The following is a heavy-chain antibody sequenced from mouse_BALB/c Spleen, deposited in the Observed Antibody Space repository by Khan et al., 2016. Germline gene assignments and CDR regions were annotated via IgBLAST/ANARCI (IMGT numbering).Heavy chain of an antibody. Sequence: EVELVESGGGLVQTGGSLRLSCATSAFTFTDYYMTWVRQPPGKALEWLGFIRNKAGGYTTEYSASVKGRFTISSDNSQRILYLQMNTLRAEDSATYYCASLTGTIAYWGQGTLVTVSA. CDR1: AFTFTDYY. V-gene: IGHV7-3*02. D-gene: IGHD4-1*01. CDR2: IRNKAGGYTT. CDR3: ASLTGTIAY. J-gene: IGHJ3*01.